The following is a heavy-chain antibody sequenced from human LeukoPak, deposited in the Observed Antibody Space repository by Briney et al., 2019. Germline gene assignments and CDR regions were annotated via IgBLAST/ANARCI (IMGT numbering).Heavy chain of an antibody. CDR2: INPNSGGT. V-gene: IGHV1-2*02. CDR3: ARHAYYDSSGSSTDRTFDI. D-gene: IGHD3-22*01. J-gene: IGHJ3*02. Sequence: ASVKVSCTASGYTFTGYYLHWVRQAPGQGLEWMGWINPNSGGTNYAQKFQGRVTMTRDKYNSTAYMELSRLRSDDAAVYYCARHAYYDSSGSSTDRTFDIWGEGTMVSVSS. CDR1: GYTFTGYY.